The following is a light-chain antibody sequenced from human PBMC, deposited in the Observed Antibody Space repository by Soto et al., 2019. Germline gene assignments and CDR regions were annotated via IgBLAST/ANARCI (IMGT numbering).Light chain of an antibody. Sequence: QPVLTQSSSASASLGSSVNLTCTLSSGHRSYIIAWHQQQPGKAPRYLMKLEGSGSYNKGSGVPDRFSGSSSGADRYLAISSLQFEDEADYYCEAWDSTTRVFGGGTKLTVL. CDR3: EAWDSTTRV. CDR1: SGHRSYI. J-gene: IGLJ3*02. CDR2: LEGSGSY. V-gene: IGLV4-60*02.